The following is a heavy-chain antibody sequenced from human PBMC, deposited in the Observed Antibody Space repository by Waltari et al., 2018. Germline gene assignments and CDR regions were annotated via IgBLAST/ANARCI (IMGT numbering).Heavy chain of an antibody. J-gene: IGHJ4*02. D-gene: IGHD4-17*01. CDR2: IYYSGST. CDR1: GGSISSGGYY. CDR3: ARDKHDYGDYDGGLDY. V-gene: IGHV4-31*03. Sequence: QVQLQESGPGLVKPSQTLSLTCTVSGGSISSGGYYWSWIRQHPGKGLEWIGYIYYSGSTYYNPSLKSRVTISVDTSKNQFSLKLSSVTAADTAVYYCARDKHDYGDYDGGLDYWGQGTLVTVSS.